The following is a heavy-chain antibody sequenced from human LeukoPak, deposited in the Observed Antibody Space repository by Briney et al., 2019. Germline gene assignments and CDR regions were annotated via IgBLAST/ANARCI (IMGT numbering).Heavy chain of an antibody. CDR1: GGSISSGSYY. Sequence: PSETLSLTCTVSGGSISSGSYYWNWIRQPPGKGQEWIGSIYYSGSTYYNPSFKSRVTISVDTSKNQFSLKLSSVTAADTAVYFCASRGYYDNSAYFRNWGQGTLVTVSS. V-gene: IGHV4-39*07. J-gene: IGHJ4*02. D-gene: IGHD3-22*01. CDR3: ASRGYYDNSAYFRN. CDR2: IYYSGST.